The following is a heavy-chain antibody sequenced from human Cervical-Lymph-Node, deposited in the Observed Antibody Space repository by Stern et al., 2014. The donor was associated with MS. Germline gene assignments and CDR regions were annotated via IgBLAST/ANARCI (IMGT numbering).Heavy chain of an antibody. CDR2: AIPLFGTA. J-gene: IGHJ5*02. CDR1: GGSISAFG. D-gene: IGHD4-17*01. Sequence: VPLVESGAEVKKPGPTVTVSCTVSGGSISAFGLSLGRLGPAPGIEWKGVAIPLFGTANYAQKFQGRVAITADKSTSTAYMELSSLTSEDTAVYYCGRDPPLAFYSGDYVPWGQGTLVTVSS. V-gene: IGHV1-69*14. CDR3: GRDPPLAFYSGDYVP.